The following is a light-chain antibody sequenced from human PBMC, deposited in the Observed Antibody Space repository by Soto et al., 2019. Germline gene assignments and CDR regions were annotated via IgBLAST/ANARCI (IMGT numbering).Light chain of an antibody. J-gene: IGKJ4*01. Sequence: EVVMTQSPATLSVSPGERATLSCGASQSVGTNLAWYQQKPGQAPRLLIYGASTRATGIPARFSGSGSGTEFTLTISSLQSEDFAVYYCHQYDNWLTFGGGTKVDIK. V-gene: IGKV3-15*01. CDR2: GAS. CDR1: QSVGTN. CDR3: HQYDNWLT.